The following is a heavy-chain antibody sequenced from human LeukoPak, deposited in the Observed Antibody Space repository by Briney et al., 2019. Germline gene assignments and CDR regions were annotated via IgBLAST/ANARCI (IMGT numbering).Heavy chain of an antibody. Sequence: ASVKVSCKASGYIFADYYIPWVRQAPGQGLEWMGWIKPNSGGTRSAQKFQGRVTMTRDTSISTAYMELSSLRYDDTAVYYCATNILVRDIINWFDPWGQGTLVTVSS. D-gene: IGHD3-10*01. V-gene: IGHV1-2*02. CDR1: GYIFADYY. CDR2: IKPNSGGT. J-gene: IGHJ5*02. CDR3: ATNILVRDIINWFDP.